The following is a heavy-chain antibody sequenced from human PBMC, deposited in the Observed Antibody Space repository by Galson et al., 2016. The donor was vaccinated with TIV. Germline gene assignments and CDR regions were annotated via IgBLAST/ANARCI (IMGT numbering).Heavy chain of an antibody. CDR3: ARVLRGDPIDY. CDR1: GFTFSSYE. V-gene: IGHV3-48*03. J-gene: IGHJ4*02. CDR2: IIDSGRSV. Sequence: SLRLSCAASGFTFSSYEMNWVRQAPGKGLGWISYIIDSGRSVHYADSVRGRFTISRDNAKNSLYLQMNSLRPEDTAVYYCARVLRGDPIDYWGQGTLVTVSS.